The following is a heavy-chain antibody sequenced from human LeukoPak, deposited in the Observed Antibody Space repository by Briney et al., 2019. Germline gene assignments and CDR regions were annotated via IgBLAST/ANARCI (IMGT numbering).Heavy chain of an antibody. Sequence: GGSLRLFCAASGFTFSNAWMSWVRQATGKGLEWVGRIKSKTDGGTTDYPAPVKGRFTISRDDSKNTLYLQMNSLKTEDTAVYYCTTDQDQALVATTDFDYWGQGTLVTVSS. CDR2: IKSKTDGGTT. D-gene: IGHD5-12*01. CDR1: GFTFSNAW. CDR3: TTDQDQALVATTDFDY. V-gene: IGHV3-15*01. J-gene: IGHJ4*02.